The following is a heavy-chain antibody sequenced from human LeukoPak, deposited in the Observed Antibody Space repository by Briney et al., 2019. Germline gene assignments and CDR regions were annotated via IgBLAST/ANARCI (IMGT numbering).Heavy chain of an antibody. D-gene: IGHD2-2*01. CDR2: ISGGGGST. CDR1: GFTFSSYA. V-gene: IGHV3-23*01. CDR3: AKDARGFSQPIDY. J-gene: IGHJ4*02. Sequence: PGGSLRLSCAASGFTFSSYAMSWVRQAPGKGLEWVSAISGGGGSTYYADSVKGRFTISRDNSKDTLYLQMNSLTAEDTAIYYCAKDARGFSQPIDYWGQGTLVTVSS.